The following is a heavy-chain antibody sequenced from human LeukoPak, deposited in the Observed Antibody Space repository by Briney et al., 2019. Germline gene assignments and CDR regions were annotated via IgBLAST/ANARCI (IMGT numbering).Heavy chain of an antibody. CDR1: GGSISRTTDY. V-gene: IGHV4-39*07. D-gene: IGHD4-23*01. Sequence: PSETLSLTCIVSGGSISRTTDYWGWIRQPPGKGLEWIGSIYYSGNTYYNPSLKSRVTISVDTSRNQFSLKLSSVTAADTAVYYCARDTVADHYPSVSDFDYWGQGTLVTVSS. J-gene: IGHJ4*02. CDR2: IYYSGNT. CDR3: ARDTVADHYPSVSDFDY.